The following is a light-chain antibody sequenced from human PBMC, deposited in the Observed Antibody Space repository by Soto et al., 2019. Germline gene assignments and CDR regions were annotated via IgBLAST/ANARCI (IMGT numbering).Light chain of an antibody. J-gene: IGKJ1*01. Sequence: DIQMTQSPSTLSASVGDRVTITCRASQSISSWLAWYQQKPGKAPKLLIYSASSLHSGVPSRFSGSGSGTDFTLTISSLQPEDFATYYCLQDYNYPWTFGQGTKVDIK. CDR2: SAS. CDR1: QSISSW. CDR3: LQDYNYPWT. V-gene: IGKV1-5*01.